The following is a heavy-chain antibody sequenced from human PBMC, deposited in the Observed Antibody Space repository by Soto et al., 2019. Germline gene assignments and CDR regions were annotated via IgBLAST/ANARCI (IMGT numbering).Heavy chain of an antibody. J-gene: IGHJ6*03. D-gene: IGHD3-3*02. V-gene: IGHV4-31*03. CDR3: ARAFLGSNYYYYMDV. Sequence: SVTLSLTCTVSGGSISSGGYYWSWIRQHPGKGLEWIGYIYYSGSTYYNPSLKSRVTISVDTSKNQFSLKLSSVTAADTAVYYCARAFLGSNYYYYMDVWGKGTTVTVSS. CDR2: IYYSGST. CDR1: GGSISSGGYY.